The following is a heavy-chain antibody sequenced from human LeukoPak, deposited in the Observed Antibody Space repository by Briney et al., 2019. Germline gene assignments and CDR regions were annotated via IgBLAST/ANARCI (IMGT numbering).Heavy chain of an antibody. J-gene: IGHJ4*02. CDR2: ITSSASTI. V-gene: IGHV3-11*04. Sequence: YYWGWIRQAPGKGLEWVSYITSSASTIYYAESVKGRFTISRDNAKNSLFLQMNSLRAEDTAVYYCARKVLSGSRYFDYWGQGALVTVSS. CDR3: ARKVLSGSRYFDY. CDR1: YY. D-gene: IGHD1-26*01.